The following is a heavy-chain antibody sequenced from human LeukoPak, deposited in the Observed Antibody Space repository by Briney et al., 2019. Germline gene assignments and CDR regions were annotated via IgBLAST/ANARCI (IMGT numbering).Heavy chain of an antibody. J-gene: IGHJ5*02. V-gene: IGHV1-2*02. D-gene: IGHD6-13*01. CDR1: GYTFTGYY. CDR3: ARARALAAAGNFGSFDP. CDR2: INPNSGGT. Sequence: ASVKVSCKASGYTFTGYYMHWVRQAPGQGLEWMGWINPNSGGTNYAHKFQGRVTMTRDTSISTAYMELSRLRSDDTAVYYCARARALAAAGNFGSFDPWGQGTLVTVSS.